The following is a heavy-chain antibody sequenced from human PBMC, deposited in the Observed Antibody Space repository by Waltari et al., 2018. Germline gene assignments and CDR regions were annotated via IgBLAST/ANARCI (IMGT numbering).Heavy chain of an antibody. CDR1: GYSFTSYW. V-gene: IGHV5-51*01. CDR3: AGTRSGKAGFVEWSYYFDY. J-gene: IGHJ4*02. CDR2: IYPGDSDT. Sequence: EVQLVQSGAEVKKPGESLKISCKGSGYSFTSYWIGWVRQMPGKGLEWMGIIYPGDSDTRYSPSFQGQVTIIADESISTSYLQWSSLKASDTAMYYCAGTRSGKAGFVEWSYYFDYWGQGTLVTVSS. D-gene: IGHD3-3*01.